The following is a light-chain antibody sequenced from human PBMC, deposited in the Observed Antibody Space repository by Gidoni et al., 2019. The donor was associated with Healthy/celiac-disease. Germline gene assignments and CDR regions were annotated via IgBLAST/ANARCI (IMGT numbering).Light chain of an antibody. Sequence: DIPMTQSPSSLSASVGDRVTITCRASQSISSYLNWYQQKPGKAPKLLIYAASSLQSGVPSRFSGSGSGTDFTITISSLQPEDFATYYCQQSYSTPPTWTFGQGTKVEIK. CDR1: QSISSY. V-gene: IGKV1-39*01. CDR3: QQSYSTPPTWT. J-gene: IGKJ1*01. CDR2: AAS.